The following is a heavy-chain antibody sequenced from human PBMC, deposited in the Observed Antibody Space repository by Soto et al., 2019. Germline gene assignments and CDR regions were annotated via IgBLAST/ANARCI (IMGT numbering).Heavy chain of an antibody. CDR2: IYPGDSDT. D-gene: IGHD6-13*01. CDR1: GYSFTSYW. CDR3: ARQAAAASGENNWFDP. Sequence: PGESLKISCKGSGYSFTSYWIGWVRQMPGKGLEWMGIIYPGDSDTRYSPSFQGQVTISADKSISTAYLQWSSLKASDTAMYYCARQAAAASGENNWFDPWGQGTQVTVSS. V-gene: IGHV5-51*01. J-gene: IGHJ5*02.